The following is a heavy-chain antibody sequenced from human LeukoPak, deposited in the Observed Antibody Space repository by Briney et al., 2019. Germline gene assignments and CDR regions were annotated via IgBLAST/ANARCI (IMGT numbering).Heavy chain of an antibody. D-gene: IGHD5-12*01. CDR1: GYSFATYW. Sequence: GESLKISCKGSGYSFATYWIGWVRQMPGKGLELMGRIDPSDSYTNYSPSFQGHVTISADKSINTAYLKWASLKASDTAMYYCSTARAFDSRSFDYWGQGSLVTVSS. V-gene: IGHV5-10-1*01. CDR2: IDPSDSYT. CDR3: STARAFDSRSFDY. J-gene: IGHJ4*02.